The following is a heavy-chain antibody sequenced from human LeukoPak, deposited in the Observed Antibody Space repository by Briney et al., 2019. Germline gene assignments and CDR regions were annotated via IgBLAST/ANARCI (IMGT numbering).Heavy chain of an antibody. J-gene: IGHJ1*01. V-gene: IGHV3-48*03. D-gene: IGHD1-1*01. CDR1: GFTFSTYE. Sequence: DPGGSLRLSCAASGFTFSTYEMNWVRQAPGKGLEWVSYISTSGSTRYYADSVKGRFTISRDNAKKSLYLQMNSLRAEDTAVYYCASDGYNSLEYSQHWGQGTVVTVSS. CDR3: ASDGYNSLEYSQH. CDR2: ISTSGSTR.